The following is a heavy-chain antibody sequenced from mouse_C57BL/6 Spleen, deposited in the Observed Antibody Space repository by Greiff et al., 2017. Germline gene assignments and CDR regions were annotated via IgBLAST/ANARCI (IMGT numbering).Heavy chain of an antibody. CDR3: ARGGYYSAMDY. CDR2: IWSGGNT. Sequence: VQLQQSGPGLVQPSQSLSITCTVSGFSLTSYGVHWVRQSPGKGLEWLGVIWSGGNTDYNAAFISRKSISKDNSKSQVFFKMNSLQADDTAIYYCARGGYYSAMDYWGQGTSVTVSS. CDR1: GFSLTSYG. D-gene: IGHD2-12*01. J-gene: IGHJ4*01. V-gene: IGHV2-2*01.